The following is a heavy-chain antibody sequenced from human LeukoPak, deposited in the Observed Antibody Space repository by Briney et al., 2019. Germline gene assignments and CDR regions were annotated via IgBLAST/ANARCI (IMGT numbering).Heavy chain of an antibody. Sequence: PGGSLRLSCAASGFTFSSYSMNWVRQAPGKGLEWVSYISSSSSTIYYADSVKGRFTISRDNAKNSLYLQMNSLRAEDTAVYYCARDRRASTIFGVATLDYWGQGTLVTVSS. V-gene: IGHV3-48*01. CDR1: GFTFSSYS. J-gene: IGHJ4*02. D-gene: IGHD3-3*01. CDR3: ARDRRASTIFGVATLDY. CDR2: ISSSSSTI.